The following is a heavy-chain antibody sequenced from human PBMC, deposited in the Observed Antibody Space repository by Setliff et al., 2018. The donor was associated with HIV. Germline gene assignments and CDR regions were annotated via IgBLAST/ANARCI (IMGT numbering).Heavy chain of an antibody. CDR2: MYHSGTT. D-gene: IGHD5-18*01. Sequence: KPSETLSLTCAVSGASVSDTIWWSWVRQSPGKGLGWIGEMYHSGTTNYNPSLKSRVTLSVDTSKNQFSLKVTSVTAADTAVYYCAREIQFSATTYYYYYMDDWGRGTTVTVS. CDR1: GASVSDTIW. CDR3: AREIQFSATTYYYYYMDD. V-gene: IGHV4-4*02. J-gene: IGHJ6*03.